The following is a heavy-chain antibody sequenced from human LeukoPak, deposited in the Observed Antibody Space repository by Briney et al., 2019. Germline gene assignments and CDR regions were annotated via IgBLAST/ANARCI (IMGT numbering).Heavy chain of an antibody. V-gene: IGHV1-8*01. Sequence: GASVKVSCKASGYTFTSYDINWVQQATGQGLEWMGWMNPNSGNTGYAQKFQGRVTMTRNTSISTAYMELSSLRSEDTAVYYCARGEGPYPSSWYTPSEYFQHWGQGTLVTVSS. J-gene: IGHJ1*01. CDR1: GYTFTSYD. D-gene: IGHD6-13*01. CDR2: MNPNSGNT. CDR3: ARGEGPYPSSWYTPSEYFQH.